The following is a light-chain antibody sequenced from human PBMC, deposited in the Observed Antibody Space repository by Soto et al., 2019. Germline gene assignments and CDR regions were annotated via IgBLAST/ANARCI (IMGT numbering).Light chain of an antibody. Sequence: EIVGTQSPATLSVSPGEGATLSCRASQSVSYNVAWYQQRPGQAPRLLIYRASTRAPGIPARFSGTGSGTEFTLTIARLQSEDVAIYYCQQYNNWPPWTVVPGTKVEIK. J-gene: IGKJ1*01. V-gene: IGKV3-15*01. CDR3: QQYNNWPPWT. CDR2: RAS. CDR1: QSVSYN.